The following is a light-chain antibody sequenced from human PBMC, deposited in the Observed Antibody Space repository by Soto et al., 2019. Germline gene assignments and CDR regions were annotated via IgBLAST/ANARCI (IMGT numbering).Light chain of an antibody. CDR3: QQYGSSPWT. CDR1: QSVSSSY. CDR2: GAS. Sequence: EIVLTQSPGTLSLSPGERATLSCRASQSVSSSYLAWYQQKPGHAPRLLIYGASSRATGIPDRFSGSGSGTDLTLTISRLEPEDFAVYYCQQYGSSPWTFGQGTKVEIK. J-gene: IGKJ1*01. V-gene: IGKV3-20*01.